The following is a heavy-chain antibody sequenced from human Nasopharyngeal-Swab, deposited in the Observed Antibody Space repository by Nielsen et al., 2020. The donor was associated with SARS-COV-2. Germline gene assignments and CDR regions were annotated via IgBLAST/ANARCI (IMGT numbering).Heavy chain of an antibody. CDR1: GGSFSGYY. D-gene: IGHD1-26*01. CDR2: IYYSGST. J-gene: IGHJ3*02. Sequence: SQTLSLTCAVYGGSFSGYYWSWIRQPPGEGLEWIGYIYYSGSTNYNPSLKSRVTISIDTSKNQFSLQLSSVTAADTAVYYCARDRRYSGSSGSFDIWGQGTMVTVSS. CDR3: ARDRRYSGSSGSFDI. V-gene: IGHV4-59*01.